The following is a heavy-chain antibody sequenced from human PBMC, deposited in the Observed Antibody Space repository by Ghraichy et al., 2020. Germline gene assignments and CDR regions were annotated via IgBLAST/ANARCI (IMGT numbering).Heavy chain of an antibody. V-gene: IGHV3-11*01. CDR2: FSSSGSTI. CDR3: ARVTGVDYVWGSYRFDAFDI. J-gene: IGHJ3*02. Sequence: GGSLRLSCAASGFTFSDYYMSWIRQAPGKGLEWVSYFSSSGSTIYYADSVKGRFTISRDNAKNSLYLQMNSLRAEDTAVYYYARVTGVDYVWGSYRFDAFDIWGQGTMVTVSS. CDR1: GFTFSDYY. D-gene: IGHD3-16*02.